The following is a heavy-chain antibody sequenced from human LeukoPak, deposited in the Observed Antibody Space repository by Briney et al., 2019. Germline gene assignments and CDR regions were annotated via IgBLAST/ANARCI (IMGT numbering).Heavy chain of an antibody. CDR1: GGSISSGGYY. CDR2: IYYSGST. J-gene: IGHJ4*02. D-gene: IGHD3-10*01. Sequence: PSETLSLTCTVSGGSISSGGYYWSWIRQHPGKGLEWIGYIYYSGSTYYNPSLKSRVTISVDTSKNQFSLKLSSVTAADTAVYDCARGNYGSGGYYSYYWGQGTLVTVSS. CDR3: ARGNYGSGGYYSYY. V-gene: IGHV4-31*03.